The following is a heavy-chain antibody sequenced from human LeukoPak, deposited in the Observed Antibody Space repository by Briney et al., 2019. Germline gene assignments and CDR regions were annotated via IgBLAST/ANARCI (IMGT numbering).Heavy chain of an antibody. J-gene: IGHJ4*02. V-gene: IGHV3-66*01. CDR2: IYSGGST. Sequence: GGSLRLSCAASGFTFSSNYMSWVRQAPGKGLEWVSVIYSGGSTYYADSVKGRFTISRDNSKNTLYLQMNSLRAEDTAVYYCARDLVGYSYGYSDYWGQGTLVTVSS. CDR1: GFTFSSNY. CDR3: ARDLVGYSYGYSDY. D-gene: IGHD5-18*01.